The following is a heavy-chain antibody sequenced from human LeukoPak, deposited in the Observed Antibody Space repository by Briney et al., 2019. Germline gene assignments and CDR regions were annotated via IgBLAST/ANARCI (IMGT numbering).Heavy chain of an antibody. D-gene: IGHD3-10*01. V-gene: IGHV1-18*01. Sequence: ASVKVSCKASGYTFTSYGITWMRQAPGQGLEWMGWINAYNGNPHYAQKLQGRVTMTTDTSTGTAYMELRSLRSDDTAVYYCARGSSVYDYWGQGTLVTVSS. CDR1: GYTFTSYG. CDR2: INAYNGNP. CDR3: ARGSSVYDY. J-gene: IGHJ4*02.